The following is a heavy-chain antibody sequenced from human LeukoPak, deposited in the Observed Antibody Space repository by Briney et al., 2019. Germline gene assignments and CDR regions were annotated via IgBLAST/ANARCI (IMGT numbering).Heavy chain of an antibody. V-gene: IGHV7-4-1*02. J-gene: IGHJ4*02. CDR3: ARARPTDDYGDYGEGY. CDR2: INTNTGNP. CDR1: GYTITSYN. D-gene: IGHD4-17*01. Sequence: ASVKVSCKASGYTITSYNMNWVRQAPGQGLEWMGWINTNTGNPTYAQGFTGRFVFSLDTSVSTASLQISSLKAEDTAVYYCARARPTDDYGDYGEGYWGQGTLVTVSS.